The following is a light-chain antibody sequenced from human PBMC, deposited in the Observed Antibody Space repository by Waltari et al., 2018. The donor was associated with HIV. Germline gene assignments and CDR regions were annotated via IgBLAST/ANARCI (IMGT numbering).Light chain of an antibody. CDR3: SSFASQGSPM. CDR2: AVS. V-gene: IGLV2-14*03. CDR1: SHVVDFYNF. J-gene: IGLJ3*02. Sequence: QSPLHQPASVSASPGQSITISFTVVSHVVDFYNFVSWYQQHPGKAPQLIIYAVSSRPSGISSRFVGSKSGVTASLTISGLQVEDEAVYFCSSFASQGSPMFGGGTKLTV.